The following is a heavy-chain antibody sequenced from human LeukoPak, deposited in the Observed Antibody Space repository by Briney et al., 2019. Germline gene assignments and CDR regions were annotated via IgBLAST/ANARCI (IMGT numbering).Heavy chain of an antibody. J-gene: IGHJ4*02. V-gene: IGHV1-24*01. Sequence: ASVKVSCKVSGYTLTELSMHWVRQAPGKGLEWMGGFDPEDGETIYAQKFQGRVTMTEDTSTDTAYMELSSLRSEDTAVYYCATRAGGSGWYYFDYWGQGTLVTVSS. CDR1: GYTLTELS. D-gene: IGHD6-19*01. CDR3: ATRAGGSGWYYFDY. CDR2: FDPEDGET.